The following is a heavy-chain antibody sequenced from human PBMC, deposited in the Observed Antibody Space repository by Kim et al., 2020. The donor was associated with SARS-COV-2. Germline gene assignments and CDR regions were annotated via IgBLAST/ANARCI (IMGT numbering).Heavy chain of an antibody. D-gene: IGHD3-3*01. CDR3: ARDGRAYYDFWSGNFYGMDV. CDR1: GFTFSNYA. J-gene: IGHJ6*02. V-gene: IGHV3-30*04. CDR2: ISFDGRNE. Sequence: GGSLRLSCAASGFTFSNYAMYWVRQAPGTGLEWVADISFDGRNEDYADSVKGRFTISRDNSKNILFLQMKNLRTEYTALYYCARDGRAYYDFWSGNFYGMDVWGQGTTVTVSS.